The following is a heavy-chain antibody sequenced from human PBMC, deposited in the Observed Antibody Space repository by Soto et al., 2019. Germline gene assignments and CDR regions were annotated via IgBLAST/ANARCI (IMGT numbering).Heavy chain of an antibody. CDR2: ISGSGGST. CDR3: AKDHGMDV. V-gene: IGHV3-23*01. CDR1: GFTFSDYA. J-gene: IGHJ6*02. Sequence: GGSLRLSCVASGFTFSDYAMAWVRQSPGKGLEWVSSISGSGGSTYYAGSVKGRFTISRDNSKNTVFLQMNSLRAEDTAVYYCAKDHGMDVWGQGATLTVSS.